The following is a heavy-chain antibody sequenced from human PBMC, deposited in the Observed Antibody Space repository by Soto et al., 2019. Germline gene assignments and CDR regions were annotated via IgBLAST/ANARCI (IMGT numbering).Heavy chain of an antibody. D-gene: IGHD6-19*01. V-gene: IGHV6-1*01. Sequence: SPTLSLTCAISGDSVSSNTAAWNWIRSSPSRGLEWLGRTYYRSNWRHDYAVSVKSRITVNPDTSKNPFSLQLNSVTPDDTAVYYCARGVAGSGFDLWGQGTLFTVSS. CDR2: TYYRSNWRH. CDR3: ARGVAGSGFDL. CDR1: GDSVSSNTAA. J-gene: IGHJ4*02.